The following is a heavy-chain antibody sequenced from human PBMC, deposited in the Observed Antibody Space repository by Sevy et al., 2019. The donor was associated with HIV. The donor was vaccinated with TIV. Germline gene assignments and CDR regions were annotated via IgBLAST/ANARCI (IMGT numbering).Heavy chain of an antibody. V-gene: IGHV4-59*01. D-gene: IGHD1-26*01. CDR1: GGSMSNFY. J-gene: IGHJ4*02. Sequence: SETLSLTCTVSGGSMSNFYWNWIRQPPGKGLEWIGYIYYSGTTNYNPSLKNRVTISVDTSENQFSLSLNSVTAADTAVYYCARGDHFYTTNFDYWGQGTLVTVSS. CDR2: IYYSGTT. CDR3: ARGDHFYTTNFDY.